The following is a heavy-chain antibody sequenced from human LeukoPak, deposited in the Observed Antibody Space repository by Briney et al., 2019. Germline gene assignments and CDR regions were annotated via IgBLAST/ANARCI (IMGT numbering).Heavy chain of an antibody. CDR1: GYTFTGYY. Sequence: ASVKVSCKASGYTFTGYYMHWVRQAPGQGLEWMGRINPNSGGTNYAQKFQGRVTMTRDTSISAAYMELSRLILDDTAVYYCARGDGEDAYNFFDYWGQGTLVTVSS. V-gene: IGHV1-2*02. D-gene: IGHD5-24*01. CDR3: ARGDGEDAYNFFDY. J-gene: IGHJ4*02. CDR2: INPNSGGT.